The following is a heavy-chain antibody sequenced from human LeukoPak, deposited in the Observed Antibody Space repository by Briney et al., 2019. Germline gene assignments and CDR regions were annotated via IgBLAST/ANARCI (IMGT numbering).Heavy chain of an antibody. CDR1: GYTFTSYY. D-gene: IGHD2-15*01. J-gene: IGHJ4*02. V-gene: IGHV1-46*01. CDR3: ARDVVVVVAATALFDY. Sequence: ASVKVSCKASGYTFTSYYMHWVRQAPGQGLEWMGIINPSGGSTSYAQKFQGRVTMTRDMSTSTVYMELSSLRSEDTAVYYCARDVVVVVAATALFDYWGQGTLVTVSS. CDR2: INPSGGST.